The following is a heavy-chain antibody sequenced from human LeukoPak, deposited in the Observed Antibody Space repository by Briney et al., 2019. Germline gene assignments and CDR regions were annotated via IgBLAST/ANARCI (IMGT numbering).Heavy chain of an antibody. V-gene: IGHV4-39*01. CDR1: GGSISSSSYY. D-gene: IGHD2-15*01. CDR2: IYYSGST. J-gene: IGHJ1*01. CDR3: ARQLVELGYCSGGSCYPEYFQH. Sequence: SETLSLTCTVSGGSISSSSYYWGWIRQPPGRGGEWIGSIYYSGSTYYNPSRKSRVTISVDTSKNQFSLKLSSVTAADTAVYYCARQLVELGYCSGGSCYPEYFQHWGQGTLVTVSS.